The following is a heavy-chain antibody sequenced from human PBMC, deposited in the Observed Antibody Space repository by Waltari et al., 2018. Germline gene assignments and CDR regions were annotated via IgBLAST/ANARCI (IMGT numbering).Heavy chain of an antibody. V-gene: IGHV1-69*01. CDR3: ARDVDYYDSSGYYSYHYYYGMDV. Sequence: QVQLVQSGAEVKKPGSSVKVSCKASGGTFSSYAISWVRQAPGQGLEWLGGCIPVIGTGSNAKKFQGRVTITADEATSTAYMELSSLRSEDTAVYYCARDVDYYDSSGYYSYHYYYGMDVWGQGTTVTVSS. CDR2: CIPVIGTG. CDR1: GGTFSSYA. J-gene: IGHJ6*02. D-gene: IGHD3-22*01.